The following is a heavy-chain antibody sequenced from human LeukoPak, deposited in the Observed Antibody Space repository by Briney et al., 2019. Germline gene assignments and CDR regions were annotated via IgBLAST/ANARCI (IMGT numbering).Heavy chain of an antibody. J-gene: IGHJ4*02. D-gene: IGHD1-26*01. CDR2: IWYDGSNK. CDR1: GLRFRSYA. CDR3: ARPPLVGAYFDY. V-gene: IGHV3-33*08. Sequence: PGGSLRLSCVASGLRFRSYAMNWVRQAPGKGLEWVAVIWYDGSNKYYADSVKGRFTISRDNSKNTLYLQMNSLRAEDTAVYYCARPPLVGAYFDYWGQGTLVTVSS.